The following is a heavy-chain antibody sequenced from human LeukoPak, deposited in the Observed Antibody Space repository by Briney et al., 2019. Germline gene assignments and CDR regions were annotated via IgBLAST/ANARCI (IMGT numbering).Heavy chain of an antibody. J-gene: IGHJ3*02. CDR2: ISGSGG. V-gene: IGHV3-23*01. D-gene: IGHD5-12*01. Sequence: GGSLRLSCAASGFTFSTYTMSWVRQAPGKGLEWVSAISGSGGYYADSVRGRFTISRDNSKNTLYLQMNSLRAEDTAVYYCAKHLGYGAFDIWGQGTMVTVSS. CDR1: GFTFSTYT. CDR3: AKHLGYGAFDI.